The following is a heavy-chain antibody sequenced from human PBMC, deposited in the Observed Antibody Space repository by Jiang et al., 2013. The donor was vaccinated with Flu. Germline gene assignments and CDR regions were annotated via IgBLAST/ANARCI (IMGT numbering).Heavy chain of an antibody. Sequence: SGPGLVKPSETLSLTCAVSGYSISSGYYWGWIRQPPGKGLEWIGSIYHSGSTYYNPSLKSRVTISVDTSKNQFSLKLSSVTAADTAVYYCARVSGRMTPNWFDPGAREPWSPSP. CDR1: GYSISSGYY. CDR2: IYHSGST. J-gene: IGHJ5*02. D-gene: IGHD3-10*01. V-gene: IGHV4-38-2*01. CDR3: ARVSGRMTPNWFDP.